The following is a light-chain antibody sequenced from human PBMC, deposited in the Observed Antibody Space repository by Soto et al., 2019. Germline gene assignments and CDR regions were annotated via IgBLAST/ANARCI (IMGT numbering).Light chain of an antibody. CDR2: RVN. J-gene: IGLJ1*01. Sequence: QSALTQPASVSESPGQSITISCTGTSSDFGGYDYVSWYQHHPGKVPKLLIYRVNNWPSGVSSRFSGSKSGNTASLTISGLQAEDEADYYCTSYTSSGTLVFGSGTKVTVL. V-gene: IGLV2-14*01. CDR1: SSDFGGYDY. CDR3: TSYTSSGTLV.